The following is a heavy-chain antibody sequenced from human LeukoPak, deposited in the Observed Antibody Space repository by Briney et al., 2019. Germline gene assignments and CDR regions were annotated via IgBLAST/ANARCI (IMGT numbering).Heavy chain of an antibody. V-gene: IGHV1-69*01. CDR1: GGTFSSYA. CDR3: ATVSPYGDYYFDY. CDR2: IIPIFGTA. J-gene: IGHJ4*02. D-gene: IGHD4-17*01. Sequence: SVKVSCKASGGTFSSYAISWVRQAPGQGLEWMGGIIPIFGTANYAQKFQGRVTITADESTSTAYMELSSLRSEDTAVYYCATVSPYGDYYFDYWGQGTLVTVSS.